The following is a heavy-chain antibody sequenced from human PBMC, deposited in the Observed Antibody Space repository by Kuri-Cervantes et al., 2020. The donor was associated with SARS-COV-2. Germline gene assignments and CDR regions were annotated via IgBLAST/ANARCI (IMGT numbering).Heavy chain of an antibody. CDR1: GGSISSSSYY. Sequence: ESLKISCTVSGGSISSSSYYWGWIRQPPGKGLEWIGSIYYSGSTYYNPSLKSRATISVDTSKNQFSLKLSSVTAADTAVYYCARHYYDFWSGPFYGMDVWGQGTTVTVSS. CDR2: IYYSGST. V-gene: IGHV4-39*07. J-gene: IGHJ6*02. D-gene: IGHD3-3*01. CDR3: ARHYYDFWSGPFYGMDV.